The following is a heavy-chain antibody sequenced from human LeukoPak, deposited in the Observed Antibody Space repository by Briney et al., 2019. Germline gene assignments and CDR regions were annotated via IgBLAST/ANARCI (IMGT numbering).Heavy chain of an antibody. V-gene: IGHV3-23*01. CDR2: ISGSGGST. J-gene: IGHJ4*02. CDR1: GFTFSSYA. D-gene: IGHD2-2*01. CDR3: AREPALGVVPAAIPYY. Sequence: PGGSLRLSCAASGFTFSSYAMSWVRQAPGKGLEWVSAISGSGGSTYYADSVKGRFTISRDNSKNTLYLQMNSLRAEDTAVYYCAREPALGVVPAAIPYYWGQGTLVTVSS.